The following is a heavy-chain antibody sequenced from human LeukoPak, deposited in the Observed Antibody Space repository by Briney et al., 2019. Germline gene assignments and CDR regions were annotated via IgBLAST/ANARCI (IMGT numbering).Heavy chain of an antibody. CDR2: ISDGGAST. Sequence: PGGSLRLSCAASGFTFNNYAMNWVRQAPGKGLEWVSSISDGGASTYYADSVKGRFTISRDNSKNTLYLQMNSLRAEDAAIHYCARGGHYYDSSGYSLPDYWGQGMLVTVSS. CDR1: GFTFNNYA. D-gene: IGHD3-22*01. CDR3: ARGGHYYDSSGYSLPDY. V-gene: IGHV3-23*01. J-gene: IGHJ4*02.